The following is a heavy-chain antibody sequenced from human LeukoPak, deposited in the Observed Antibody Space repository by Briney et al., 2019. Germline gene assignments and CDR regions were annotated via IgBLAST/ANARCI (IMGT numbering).Heavy chain of an antibody. Sequence: PGGSLRLSCAASGFTFSSYAMHWVRQAPGKGLEYVSALVSNGGSTYYAKSVKGRFTISRDNSKNTLYLQMGSLRAKDTGVYYCARGGEAARMDVWGQGTTVTVSS. D-gene: IGHD6-6*01. CDR1: GFTFSSYA. CDR2: LVSNGGST. CDR3: ARGGEAARMDV. J-gene: IGHJ6*02. V-gene: IGHV3-64*01.